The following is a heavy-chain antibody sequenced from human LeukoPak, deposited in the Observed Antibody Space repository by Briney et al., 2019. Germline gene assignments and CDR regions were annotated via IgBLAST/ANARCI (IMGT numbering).Heavy chain of an antibody. D-gene: IGHD3/OR15-3a*01. Sequence: ASVKVSCKASGYTFTGYYMHWVRQAPGQGLEWMGWINPNSGGTNYAQKFQGRVTMTRDTSISTAYMELSRLRSDDTAVYYCARVFGLGIYFFDYWGQGTLVTVPS. J-gene: IGHJ4*02. CDR2: INPNSGGT. CDR1: GYTFTGYY. CDR3: ARVFGLGIYFFDY. V-gene: IGHV1-2*02.